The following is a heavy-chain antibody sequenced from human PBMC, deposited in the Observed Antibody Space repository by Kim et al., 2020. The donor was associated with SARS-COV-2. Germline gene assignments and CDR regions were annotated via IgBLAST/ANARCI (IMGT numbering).Heavy chain of an antibody. CDR3: ARDCEAWGSSWYSSPHRSCYGMDV. Sequence: ASVKVSCKASGYTFTSYGISWVRQAPGQGLEWMGWISAYNGNTNYAQKLQGRVTMTTDTSTSTAYMELRSLRSDDTAVYYCARDCEAWGSSWYSSPHRSCYGMDVWGQGTTVTVSS. CDR1: GYTFTSYG. J-gene: IGHJ6*02. D-gene: IGHD6-13*01. CDR2: ISAYNGNT. V-gene: IGHV1-18*04.